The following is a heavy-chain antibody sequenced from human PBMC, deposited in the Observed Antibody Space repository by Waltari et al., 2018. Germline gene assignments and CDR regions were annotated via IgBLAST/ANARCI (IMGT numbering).Heavy chain of an antibody. D-gene: IGHD6-19*01. CDR1: GFTFSDHY. CDR3: ARNVKGWYSDY. J-gene: IGHJ4*02. V-gene: IGHV3-72*01. Sequence: EVQLVESGGGLVQPGGSLRLSCAASGFTFSDHYMDWVRQAPGKGLEWVGRTRNKANSYTTEYAASVKGRFTIAREDSKNSLYLQMNSLKTEDTAVYYCARNVKGWYSDYWGQGTLVTVSS. CDR2: TRNKANSYTT.